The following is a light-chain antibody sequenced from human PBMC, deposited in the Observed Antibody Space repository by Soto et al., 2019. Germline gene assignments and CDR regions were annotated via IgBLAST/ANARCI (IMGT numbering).Light chain of an antibody. CDR3: QQYNNWPYT. V-gene: IGKV3-15*01. Sequence: EIVMTQPPATRSVSPGERATLTCRASQSVSSNLAWYQQKPGQAPRLLIYGASTRATGIPARFSGSGSGTEFTLTISSLQSADFAVYYCQQYNNWPYTFGQGTKLEIK. J-gene: IGKJ2*01. CDR1: QSVSSN. CDR2: GAS.